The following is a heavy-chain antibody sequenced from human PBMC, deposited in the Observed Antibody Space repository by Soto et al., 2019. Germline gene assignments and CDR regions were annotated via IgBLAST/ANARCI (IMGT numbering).Heavy chain of an antibody. CDR1: GASISSSY. CDR2: IFHSGTT. Sequence: PSDTLSLTCTVSGASISSSYWSWIRQPPGKGLEWIGYIFHSGTTNYNPSLKSRVTISVDTSKNQFSLNLSSLTTADTAVYFCARGGNRCSSTSSGVGGFDYWGQGTLVTVSS. D-gene: IGHD6-6*01. J-gene: IGHJ4*02. V-gene: IGHV4-59*07. CDR3: ARGGNRCSSTSSGVGGFDY.